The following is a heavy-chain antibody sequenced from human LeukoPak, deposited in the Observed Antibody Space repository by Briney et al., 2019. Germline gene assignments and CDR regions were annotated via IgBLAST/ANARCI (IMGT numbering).Heavy chain of an antibody. V-gene: IGHV1-24*01. CDR3: ATKPQYNWNDTHYYYYGMDV. Sequence: EASVKVSCKVSGYTLTELSMHWVRQAPGKGLEWMGGFDPEDGETIYAQKFQGRVTMTEDTSTDTAYMELSSLRSEDTAVYYCATKPQYNWNDTHYYYYGMDVWGQGTLVTVSS. CDR2: FDPEDGET. J-gene: IGHJ6*02. D-gene: IGHD1-1*01. CDR1: GYTLTELS.